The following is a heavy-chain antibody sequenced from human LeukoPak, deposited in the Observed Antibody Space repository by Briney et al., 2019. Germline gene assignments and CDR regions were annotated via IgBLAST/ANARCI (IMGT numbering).Heavy chain of an antibody. J-gene: IGHJ3*02. Sequence: SETLSLTCTVSGDPISSDSYYWSWLRQPPGKGLEWIGYIYYTGSTNFNPSFKSRVTISVDTSKNQFSLKLTSVTAADTAIYYCARYVDWPWAFDIWGQGAMVTVSS. CDR2: IYYTGST. V-gene: IGHV4-61*01. D-gene: IGHD3-9*01. CDR3: ARYVDWPWAFDI. CDR1: GDPISSDSYY.